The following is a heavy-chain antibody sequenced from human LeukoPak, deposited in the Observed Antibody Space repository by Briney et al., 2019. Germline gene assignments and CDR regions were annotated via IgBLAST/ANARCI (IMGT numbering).Heavy chain of an antibody. CDR3: AREVDTAMDPFPYYFDY. Sequence: SETLSLTCTVSGGSISSSSYYWGWIRQPPGKGLEWIGSIYYSGSTYYNPSLKSRVTISVDTSKNQFSLKLSSVTAADTAVYYCAREVDTAMDPFPYYFDYWGQGTLVTVSS. CDR2: IYYSGST. D-gene: IGHD5-18*01. J-gene: IGHJ4*02. V-gene: IGHV4-39*07. CDR1: GGSISSSSYY.